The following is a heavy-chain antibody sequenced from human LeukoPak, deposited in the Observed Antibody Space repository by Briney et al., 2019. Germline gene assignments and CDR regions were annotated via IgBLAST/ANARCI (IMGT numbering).Heavy chain of an antibody. Sequence: ASVKVSCKASGGTFSSYAITWVRQAPGQGLEWMGGIIPIFGTTNFAQKFQGRVTITTDESTSTAYMELSSLRSDDTAVYYCAREGGQLGFDPWGQGTLVTVSS. J-gene: IGHJ5*02. V-gene: IGHV1-69*05. CDR2: IIPIFGTT. D-gene: IGHD6-6*01. CDR1: GGTFSSYA. CDR3: AREGGQLGFDP.